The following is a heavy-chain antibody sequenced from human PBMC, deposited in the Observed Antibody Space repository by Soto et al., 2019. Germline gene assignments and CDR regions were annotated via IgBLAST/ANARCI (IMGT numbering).Heavy chain of an antibody. CDR3: ARDKFTGLFDY. D-gene: IGHD2-8*02. CDR1: GGSFSGYY. CDR2: INHSGST. J-gene: IGHJ4*02. Sequence: SETLSLTCAVYGGSFSGYYWTWIRQPPGTGLEWIGEINHSGSTNYNPSLKSRVTISVDTSKNQFSLKLTSVTAADTAVYYCARDKFTGLFDYGGRGTLVTVSS. V-gene: IGHV4-34*01.